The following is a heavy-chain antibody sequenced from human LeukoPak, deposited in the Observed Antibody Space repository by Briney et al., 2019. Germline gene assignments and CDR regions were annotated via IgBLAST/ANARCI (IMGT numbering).Heavy chain of an antibody. V-gene: IGHV3-53*01. CDR3: ARDRLGYYFDY. CDR1: GFTVSSNY. J-gene: IGHJ4*02. Sequence: GGSVRLSCAASGFTVSSNYMSWVRQAPGKGLEWVSVIYSGGSTYYADSVKGRFTISRDNSKNTLYLQMNSLRAEDTAVYYCARDRLGYYFDYGRQGTVVTVSS. CDR2: IYSGGST. D-gene: IGHD3-10*01.